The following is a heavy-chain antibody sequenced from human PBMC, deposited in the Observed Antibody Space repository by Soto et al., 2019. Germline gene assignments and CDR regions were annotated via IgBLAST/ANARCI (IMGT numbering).Heavy chain of an antibody. CDR1: GGSISSYY. V-gene: IGHV4-59*01. J-gene: IGHJ5*02. Sequence: QVQLQESGPGLVKPSETLSLTCTVSGGSISSYYWSWIRQPPGKGLEWIGYIYYSGSTNYNPSLKSRVSISVDTCKNQFSLKLSSVTAADTAVYYCARERHSSRFFRTKLGNWFDPWGQGTLVTVSS. CDR2: IYYSGST. D-gene: IGHD6-13*01. CDR3: ARERHSSRFFRTKLGNWFDP.